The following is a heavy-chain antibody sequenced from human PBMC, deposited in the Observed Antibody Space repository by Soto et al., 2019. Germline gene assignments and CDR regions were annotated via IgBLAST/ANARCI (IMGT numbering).Heavy chain of an antibody. D-gene: IGHD2-21*02. Sequence: QVQLVESGGGVVQPGRSLRLSCAASGFTFSSYAMHWVRQAPGKGLEWVAVISYDGSNKYYADSVKGRFTISRDNSKNTLYLQMNSLRAEDTAVYYCARRGCGGDRPFGYWGQGTLVTVSS. J-gene: IGHJ4*02. CDR1: GFTFSSYA. CDR3: ARRGCGGDRPFGY. V-gene: IGHV3-30-3*01. CDR2: ISYDGSNK.